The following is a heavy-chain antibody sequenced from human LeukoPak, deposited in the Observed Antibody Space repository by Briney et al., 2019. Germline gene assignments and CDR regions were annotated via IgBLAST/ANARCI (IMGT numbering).Heavy chain of an antibody. CDR3: ARGTYYYDSSGYAILDY. Sequence: PGGSLRLSCAASGFTFSSYDMHWVRQATGKGLEWVSAIGAAGDTYYPGSVKGRFTISRESAKNSLYLQMNSLRAGDTAVYYCARGTYYYDSSGYAILDYWGQGTLVTVSS. D-gene: IGHD3-22*01. J-gene: IGHJ4*02. CDR2: IGAAGDT. V-gene: IGHV3-13*01. CDR1: GFTFSSYD.